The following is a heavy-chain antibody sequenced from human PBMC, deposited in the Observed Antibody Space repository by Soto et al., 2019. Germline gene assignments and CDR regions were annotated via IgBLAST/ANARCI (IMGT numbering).Heavy chain of an antibody. J-gene: IGHJ4*02. CDR1: GYTFTSYA. CDR2: INAGNGNT. V-gene: IGHV1-3*01. CDR3: ARGVGLYSNYDY. Sequence: ASVKVSCKDSGYTFTSYARHWVRQSPGQRLEWMGWINAGNGNTKYSQKLQGRVTITRDTSASTAYMELSSLRSEDTAVYYCARGVGLYSNYDYWGQGTLVTVSS. D-gene: IGHD2-2*02.